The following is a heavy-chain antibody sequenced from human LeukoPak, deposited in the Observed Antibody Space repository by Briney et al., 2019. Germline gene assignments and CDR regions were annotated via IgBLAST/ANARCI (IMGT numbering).Heavy chain of an antibody. CDR2: ISAYNGNT. Sequence: GASVKVSCKASGYTFTSYGTSWVRQAPGQGLEWMGWISAYNGNTNYAQKLQGRVTMTTDTSTSTAYMELRSLRSDDTAVYYCARDPSWYSGSGNYAFDIWGQGTMVTVSS. J-gene: IGHJ3*02. CDR3: ARDPSWYSGSGNYAFDI. CDR1: GYTFTSYG. V-gene: IGHV1-18*01. D-gene: IGHD1-26*01.